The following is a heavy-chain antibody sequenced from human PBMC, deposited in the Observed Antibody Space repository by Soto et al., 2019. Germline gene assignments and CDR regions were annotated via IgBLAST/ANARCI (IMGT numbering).Heavy chain of an antibody. V-gene: IGHV4-39*01. CDR3: ARLEGLATISYYFDF. D-gene: IGHD3-9*01. J-gene: IGHJ4*02. CDR1: DDSINSDKYY. CDR2: IYYRGNA. Sequence: QLQLQESGPGLVKPSETLSLTCSVSDDSINSDKYYWGWIRQPPGKGLEWVGSIYYRGNAYYNPSLQTRVTISLDKSKSPFSLKLNSVTAADLAVYFCARLEGLATISYYFDFWGPGALVTVSS.